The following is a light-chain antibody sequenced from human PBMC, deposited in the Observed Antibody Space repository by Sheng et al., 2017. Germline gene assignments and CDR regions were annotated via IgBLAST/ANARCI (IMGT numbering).Light chain of an antibody. CDR1: NIGSRS. CDR2: DDT. Sequence: SDVLTQPPSASVAPGQTARITCGGNNIGSRSVHWYQQKPGQAPVLVVYDDTDRPSGIPERFSGSNSGNTATLTISRVEAGDEADYYCQVWDITTHSILFGGGTNLTVL. J-gene: IGLJ2*01. V-gene: IGLV3-21*02. CDR3: QVWDITTHSIL.